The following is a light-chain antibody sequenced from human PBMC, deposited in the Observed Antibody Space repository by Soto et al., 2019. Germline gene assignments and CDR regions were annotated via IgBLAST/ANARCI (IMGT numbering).Light chain of an antibody. CDR3: EQYGSSPRT. Sequence: EIVLSQSPGTLSLSPGERATLSCRASQSVSSNYFAWYQQKPGQAPRLLIYGVSSRATGIPDRFSGSGSGTDFTLTISRLEPEDFAVYYCEQYGSSPRTFGQGTKVDIK. CDR1: QSVSSNY. CDR2: GVS. J-gene: IGKJ1*01. V-gene: IGKV3-20*01.